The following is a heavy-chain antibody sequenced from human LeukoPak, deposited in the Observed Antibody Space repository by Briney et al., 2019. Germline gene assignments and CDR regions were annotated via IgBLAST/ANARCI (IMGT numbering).Heavy chain of an antibody. D-gene: IGHD2-8*01. V-gene: IGHV3-21*06. CDR1: GFTFSKYW. CDR2: ISISSSFI. Sequence: GGSLRLSCAASGFTFSKYWMHWVRQAPGKGLVWVSSISISSSFIYYADSVKGRFTISRDNSKNSLYLQMNSLRAEDTAVYYCARALIGYYFDYWGQGTLVTVSS. CDR3: ARALIGYYFDY. J-gene: IGHJ4*02.